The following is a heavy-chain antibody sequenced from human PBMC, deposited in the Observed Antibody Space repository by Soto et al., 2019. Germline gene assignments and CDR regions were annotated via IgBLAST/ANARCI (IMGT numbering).Heavy chain of an antibody. J-gene: IGHJ4*02. V-gene: IGHV3-33*01. CDR2: IWYDGSNK. CDR1: GFTFSSYG. Sequence: QVQLVESGGGVVQAGRSLRLSCAASGFTFSSYGMHWVRQAPGKGLEWVAVIWYDGSNKYYADSVKGRFTISRDNSKNTLYLQMNSLRAEDTAVYYCASTHCSGGSCGLDYWGQGTLVTVSS. CDR3: ASTHCSGGSCGLDY. D-gene: IGHD2-15*01.